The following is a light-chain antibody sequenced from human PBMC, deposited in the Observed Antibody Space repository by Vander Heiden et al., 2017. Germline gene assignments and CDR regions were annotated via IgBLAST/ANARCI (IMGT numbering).Light chain of an antibody. CDR1: QSIGND. Sequence: AIQMSQSPSSLSPSVGDRVTITCRASQSIGNDLGWYQQRPGKAPKLLIYAASSLQTGIPLRFSGSGSGTDFSLTISSLQPEDFAAYYCLQDYSYPRTFGQGTKVEIK. CDR2: AAS. CDR3: LQDYSYPRT. V-gene: IGKV1-6*01. J-gene: IGKJ1*01.